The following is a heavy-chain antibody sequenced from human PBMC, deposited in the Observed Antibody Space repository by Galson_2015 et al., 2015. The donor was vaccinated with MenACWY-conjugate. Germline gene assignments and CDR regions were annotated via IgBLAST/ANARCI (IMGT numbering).Heavy chain of an antibody. Sequence: GLEWVSIICSGTRTFYADSVKGRFTISGDNSQNTVYLQMNSLRAEDTAMYYCARSGVGFGERWLDPWGQGTLVTVSS. V-gene: IGHV3-53*01. CDR2: ICSGTRT. CDR3: ARSGVGFGERWLDP. J-gene: IGHJ5*02. D-gene: IGHD3-16*01.